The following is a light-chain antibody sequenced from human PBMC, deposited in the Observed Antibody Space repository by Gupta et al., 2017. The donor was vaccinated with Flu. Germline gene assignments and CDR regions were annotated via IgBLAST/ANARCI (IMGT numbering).Light chain of an antibody. J-gene: IGLJ3*02. Sequence: QSALTQPASVSGPPGQSLTISCTGTSSDIGGYNYVSWYQQHPGKAPKLMIYEFTNRPAGVSNRFSGSKSGNTASLTISGLQAEDEADYFCGSYTSSSTWVFGGGTKLTVL. V-gene: IGLV2-14*01. CDR3: GSYTSSSTWV. CDR2: EFT. CDR1: SSDIGGYNY.